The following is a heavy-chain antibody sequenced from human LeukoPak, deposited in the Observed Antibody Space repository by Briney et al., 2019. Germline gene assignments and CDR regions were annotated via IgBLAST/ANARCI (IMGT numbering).Heavy chain of an antibody. CDR3: ASGPTYDYVRVLLY. CDR1: GGSISSYY. J-gene: IGHJ4*02. D-gene: IGHD3-16*01. CDR2: IDYSGSA. V-gene: IGHV4-59*08. Sequence: KTSETLSLTCTVSGGSISSYYWSWIRQSPGKGLEWIGYIDYSGSAYYNPSFKSRVTISVDTAKSQFSLDLRSVTAADTAVYYCASGPTYDYVRVLLYWGQGSLVTVSS.